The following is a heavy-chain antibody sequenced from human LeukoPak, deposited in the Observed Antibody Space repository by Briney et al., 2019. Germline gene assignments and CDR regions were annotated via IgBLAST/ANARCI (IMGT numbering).Heavy chain of an antibody. J-gene: IGHJ2*01. CDR3: ARRAYYYDSSGNSEAGYWYFDL. CDR2: IYPGDSDT. D-gene: IGHD3-22*01. CDR1: GYSFTSYW. Sequence: GESLKISCKGSGYSFTSYWIGWVRQMPGKGLEWMGIIYPGDSDTRYSPSFQGQVTISADKSISTAYLQWSSLKASDTAMYYCARRAYYYDSSGNSEAGYWYFDLWGRGTLVTVSS. V-gene: IGHV5-51*01.